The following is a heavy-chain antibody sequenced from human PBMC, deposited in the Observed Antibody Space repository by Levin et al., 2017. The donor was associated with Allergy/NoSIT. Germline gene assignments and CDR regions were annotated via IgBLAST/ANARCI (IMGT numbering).Heavy chain of an antibody. Sequence: ACAASGFTFSSYWMSWVRQAPGKGLEWVANIKQDGSEKYYVDSVKGRFTISRDNAKNSLYLQMNSLRAEDTAVYYCARDSPYSSSWYNHYYYYYGMDVWGQGTTVTVSS. CDR3: ARDSPYSSSWYNHYYYYYGMDV. CDR1: GFTFSSYW. D-gene: IGHD6-13*01. V-gene: IGHV3-7*01. CDR2: IKQDGSEK. J-gene: IGHJ6*02.